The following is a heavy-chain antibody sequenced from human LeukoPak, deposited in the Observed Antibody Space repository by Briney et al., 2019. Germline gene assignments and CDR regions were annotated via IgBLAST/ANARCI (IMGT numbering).Heavy chain of an antibody. CDR3: ASWPGGWYGEDS. V-gene: IGHV1-18*01. D-gene: IGHD6-19*01. CDR1: GYTFTSYG. J-gene: IGHJ4*02. CDR2: ISAYNGNT. Sequence: ASVKVSCKASGYTFTSYGISWVRQAPGQGLEWMGWISAYNGNTNYAQKLQGRVTITRNTSISTAYMELSSLRSEDTAVYYCASWPGGWYGEDSWGQGTLVTVSS.